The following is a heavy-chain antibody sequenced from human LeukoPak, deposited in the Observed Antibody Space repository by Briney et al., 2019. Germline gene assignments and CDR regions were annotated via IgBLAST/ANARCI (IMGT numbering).Heavy chain of an antibody. CDR1: GYTFTGYY. Sequence: ASVKVSCKASGYTFTGYYMHWVRQAPGQGLKWMGWINPNSGGTNYAQKFQGRVTMTRDTSISTAYMELSRLRSDDTAVYYCARDQYYYGSGNWFDPWGQGTLVTVSS. CDR3: ARDQYYYGSGNWFDP. D-gene: IGHD3-10*01. V-gene: IGHV1-2*02. J-gene: IGHJ5*02. CDR2: INPNSGGT.